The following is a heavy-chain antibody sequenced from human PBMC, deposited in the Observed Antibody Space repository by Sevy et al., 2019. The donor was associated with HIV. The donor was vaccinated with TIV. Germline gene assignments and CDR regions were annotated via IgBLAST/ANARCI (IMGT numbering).Heavy chain of an antibody. CDR2: ISGSGGST. J-gene: IGHJ4*02. CDR1: GFTFSSYA. V-gene: IGHV3-23*01. Sequence: GGSLRLSCAASGFTFSSYAMSWVRQAPGKGLEWDSAISGSGGSTYYADSVKSRFTISRDNSKNTLYLQMNSLRAEDTAVYYCAKAPHGYDGSGREGYYFDYWGQGTLVTVSS. D-gene: IGHD3-10*01. CDR3: AKAPHGYDGSGREGYYFDY.